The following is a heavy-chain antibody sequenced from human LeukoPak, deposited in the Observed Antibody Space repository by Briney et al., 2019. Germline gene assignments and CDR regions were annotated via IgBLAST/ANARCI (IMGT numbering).Heavy chain of an antibody. J-gene: IGHJ4*02. CDR3: ARDPERVRFLEWLLLRATKFDY. D-gene: IGHD3-3*01. Sequence: GGSLRLSCAASGFTFSDYYMSWIRQAPGKGLEWVSYISSSGSTIYYADSVKGRFTIPRDNAKNSLYLQMNSLRAEDTAVYYCARDPERVRFLEWLLLRATKFDYWGQGTLVTVSS. CDR2: ISSSGSTI. CDR1: GFTFSDYY. V-gene: IGHV3-11*01.